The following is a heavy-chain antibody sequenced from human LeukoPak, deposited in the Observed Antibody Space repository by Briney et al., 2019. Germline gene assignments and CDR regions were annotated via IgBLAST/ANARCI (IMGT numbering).Heavy chain of an antibody. CDR2: ISAYTGNT. V-gene: IGHV1-18*01. J-gene: IGHJ4*02. Sequence: ASVKVSCKVSGYTFTTFGITWVRQAPGQGLEWMGWISAYTGNTNYAPKFQGRVTMNTDTSTSTAHMELRSLTSDDTAVYYCARVASTTCDCPDYFDYWGQGTLVTVSS. D-gene: IGHD2-2*01. CDR3: ARVASTTCDCPDYFDY. CDR1: GYTFTTFG.